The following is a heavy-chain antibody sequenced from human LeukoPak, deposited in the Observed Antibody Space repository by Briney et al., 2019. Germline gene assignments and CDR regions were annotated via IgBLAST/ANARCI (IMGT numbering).Heavy chain of an antibody. V-gene: IGHV5-51*01. D-gene: IGHD6-25*01. CDR3: ARPRGYSSGWPYYFDY. Sequence: GESLKISCKGSGYSFTSYWIGWVRQMPGKGLEWMGITYPGDSDTRYSPSFQGQVTISADESISTAYLQWSSLEASDTAMYYCARPRGYSSGWPYYFDYWGQGTLVTVSS. J-gene: IGHJ4*02. CDR2: TYPGDSDT. CDR1: GYSFTSYW.